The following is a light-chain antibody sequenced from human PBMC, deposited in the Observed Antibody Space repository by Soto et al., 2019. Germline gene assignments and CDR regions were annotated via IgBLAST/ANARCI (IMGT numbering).Light chain of an antibody. CDR3: VSFTTSRSYV. Sequence: QTALTQRACVSGSPGHSITISCTGTSSDVGAYIFVSWYQQHPGKPPKLMISDIINRPSGVSTRFSGSKSGNTASLTISGLQAEDEADYYCVSFTTSRSYVFGTGTKVTV. CDR2: DII. V-gene: IGLV2-14*03. CDR1: SSDVGAYIF. J-gene: IGLJ1*01.